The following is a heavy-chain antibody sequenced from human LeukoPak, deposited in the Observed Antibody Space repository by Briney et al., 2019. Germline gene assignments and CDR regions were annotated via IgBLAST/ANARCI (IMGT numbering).Heavy chain of an antibody. V-gene: IGHV3-48*01. CDR1: GFTFSSYE. Sequence: GGSLRLSCAASGFTFSSYEMNWVRQAPGKGLEWVSYISSSSTIYYADSVKGRFTISRDNAKNSLYLQMNTLRVEDTAVYYCARVIVLVEGASDHFDYWGQGTLVTVSS. CDR2: ISSSSTI. J-gene: IGHJ4*02. CDR3: ARVIVLVEGASDHFDY. D-gene: IGHD2-2*01.